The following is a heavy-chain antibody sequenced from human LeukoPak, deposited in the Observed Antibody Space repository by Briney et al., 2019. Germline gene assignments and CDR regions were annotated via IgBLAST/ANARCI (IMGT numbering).Heavy chain of an antibody. CDR2: IYPGDSDT. V-gene: IGHV5-51*01. D-gene: IGHD3-22*01. Sequence: GESLKISCKGSGYRFTSYWIGWVRQMPGKGLEWMGIIYPGDSDTRYSPSFQGQVTISADKSISTAYLQWSSLKASDTAMYYCARHTQASYYYDSSGHGPYYYYYMDVWGKGTTVTVSS. CDR3: ARHTQASYYYDSSGHGPYYYYYMDV. CDR1: GYRFTSYW. J-gene: IGHJ6*03.